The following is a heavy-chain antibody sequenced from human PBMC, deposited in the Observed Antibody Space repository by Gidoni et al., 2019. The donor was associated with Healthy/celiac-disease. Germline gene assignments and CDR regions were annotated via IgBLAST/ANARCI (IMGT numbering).Heavy chain of an antibody. D-gene: IGHD4-17*01. CDR3: ARGSNDYGDYGPGGLIDY. CDR1: GGAIRSYY. J-gene: IGHJ4*02. V-gene: IGHV4-59*08. Sequence: QVQLQESGPGLVKPSETLSLTCTVSGGAIRSYYWSWIRQPPGKGLEWIGYIYYSGSTNYNPSLKSRVTISVDTSKNQFSLKLSSVTAADTAVYYCARGSNDYGDYGPGGLIDYWGQGTLVTVSS. CDR2: IYYSGST.